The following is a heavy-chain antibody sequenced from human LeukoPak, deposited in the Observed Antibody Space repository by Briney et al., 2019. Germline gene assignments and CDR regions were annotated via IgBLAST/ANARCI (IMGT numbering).Heavy chain of an antibody. D-gene: IGHD4-23*01. CDR2: MNPNSGNT. V-gene: IGHV1-8*01. Sequence: ASVKVSCKASGYTFTSYDINWVRQATGQGLEWMGWMNPNSGNTGYAQRFQGRVTMTRNTSISTAYMELSSLRSEDTAVYYCARGARWGDHGRFDYWGQGTPVTVSS. CDR3: ARGARWGDHGRFDY. CDR1: GYTFTSYD. J-gene: IGHJ4*02.